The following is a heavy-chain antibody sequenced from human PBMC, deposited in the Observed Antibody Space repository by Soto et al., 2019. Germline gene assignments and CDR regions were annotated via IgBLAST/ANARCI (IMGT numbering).Heavy chain of an antibody. CDR2: IDSSSNAI. V-gene: IGHV3-48*02. D-gene: IGHD2-15*01. J-gene: IGHJ3*01. Sequence: EVQLVESGGGLVQPGGSLRLSCAASGFTLSNYYMTWVRQAPGKGLEWVSNIDSSSNAIYYADSVKGRFTISRDNARNSLYLQMNSLRDEDTAVYYCARVATGGWWAFDVWGQGTMVTVSS. CDR3: ARVATGGWWAFDV. CDR1: GFTLSNYY.